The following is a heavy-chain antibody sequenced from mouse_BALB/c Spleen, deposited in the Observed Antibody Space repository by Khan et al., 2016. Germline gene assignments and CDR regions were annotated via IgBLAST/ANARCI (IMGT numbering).Heavy chain of an antibody. V-gene: IGHV3-2*02. J-gene: IGHJ1*01. CDR3: TRSPTATRYFDV. CDR1: GYSITSDYA. CDR2: IRYSGST. D-gene: IGHD1-2*01. Sequence: VQLQQPGPGPVKPSQSLSLTCTVTGYSITSDYAWNWIRQFPGNKLEWMGYIRYSGSTTYNPSLKSRISITRDTSKNQFFLQLYSVTTEDTATYYCTRSPTATRYFDVWGAGTTVTVSS.